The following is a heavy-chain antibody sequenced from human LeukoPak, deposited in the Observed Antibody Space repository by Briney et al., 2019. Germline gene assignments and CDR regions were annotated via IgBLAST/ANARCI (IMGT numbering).Heavy chain of an antibody. CDR2: ISSSGSTI. V-gene: IGHV3-48*03. CDR1: GFTFSSYE. D-gene: IGHD3-10*01. Sequence: GGSLRLSCAASGFTFSSYEMNWVRQAPGKGLEWVSYISSSGSTIYYADSVKGRFTISRDNAKNSLYLQMNSLRADDTAVYYCARDGGSGSYYKSFDYWGQGTLVTVSS. J-gene: IGHJ4*02. CDR3: ARDGGSGSYYKSFDY.